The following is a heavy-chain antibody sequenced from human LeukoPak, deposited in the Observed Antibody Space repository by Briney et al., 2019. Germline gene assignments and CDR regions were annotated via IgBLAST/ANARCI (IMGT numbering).Heavy chain of an antibody. J-gene: IGHJ4*02. CDR2: ISYDGSNK. D-gene: IGHD1-1*01. V-gene: IGHV3-30*03. CDR3: ARAKRRLNFDY. Sequence: HPGGSLRLSCAASGFTFSSYGMHWARQAPGKGLEWVAVISYDGSNKYYADSVKGRFTISRDNSKNTLYLQMNSLRAEDTAVYYCARAKRRLNFDYWGQGTLVTVSS. CDR1: GFTFSSYG.